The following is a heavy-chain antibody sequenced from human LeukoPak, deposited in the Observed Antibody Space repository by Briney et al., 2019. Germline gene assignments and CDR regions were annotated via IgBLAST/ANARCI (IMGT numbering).Heavy chain of an antibody. CDR1: GFTYSSYA. CDR3: AKEYSSGWSWEDFQH. D-gene: IGHD6-19*01. Sequence: GWSLRLSCAASGFTYSSYAMNWVRPAPGKGLDWVSAICGSGGSTYYEDSVNGLFTISRDNSKNTLYLQKSSRKGEVTVGEYCAKEYSSGWSWEDFQHGRQGTLDTVSS. CDR2: ICGSGGST. J-gene: IGHJ1*01. V-gene: IGHV3-23*01.